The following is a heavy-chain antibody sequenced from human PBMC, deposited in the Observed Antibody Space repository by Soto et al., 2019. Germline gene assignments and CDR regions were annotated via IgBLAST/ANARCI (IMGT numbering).Heavy chain of an antibody. D-gene: IGHD6-6*01. CDR3: ASGVLTAARAYYGMDV. V-gene: IGHV4-30-2*01. J-gene: IGHJ6*02. Sequence: QLQLQESGSGLVKPSQTLSLTCAVSGGSISSGGYSWSWVRQPPGKGLEGIGYIYHSGSTYYNPSLNSRFTLSGDRSQNQFSLNLSSVTAADTAVYHCASGVLTAARAYYGMDVWGQGTTVTVSS. CDR2: IYHSGST. CDR1: GGSISSGGYS.